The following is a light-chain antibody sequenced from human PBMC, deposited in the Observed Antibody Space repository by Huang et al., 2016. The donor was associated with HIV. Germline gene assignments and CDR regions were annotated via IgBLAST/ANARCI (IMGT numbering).Light chain of an antibody. J-gene: IGKJ4*01. Sequence: DIVMTQSPDSLAVSLGERATINCKSSQSVLSSSNHKNYLAWYQQKPGQPPKLLIYWASTRESGVPDRFSGSGSGTDFTLTISSLQAEDVAVYYCQQYYSTLTFGGGTKVEIK. CDR2: WAS. V-gene: IGKV4-1*01. CDR3: QQYYSTLT. CDR1: QSVLSSSNHKNY.